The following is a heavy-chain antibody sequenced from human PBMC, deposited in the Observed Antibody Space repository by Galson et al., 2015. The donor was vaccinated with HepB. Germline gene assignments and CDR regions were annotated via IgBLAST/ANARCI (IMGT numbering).Heavy chain of an antibody. V-gene: IGHV3-72*01. J-gene: IGHJ4*02. CDR1: GFSFSDHY. D-gene: IGHD4-23*01. CDR3: ARSEVTTVVTDFDS. Sequence: SGFSFSDHYIDWVRPAPGKGLEWVGRSRNKPKGYSTAYAASVKGRFTVSRDDSKNSVFLQMNSLRSEDTAVYYCARSEVTTVVTDFDSWGQGTLVTVSS. CDR2: SRNKPKGYST.